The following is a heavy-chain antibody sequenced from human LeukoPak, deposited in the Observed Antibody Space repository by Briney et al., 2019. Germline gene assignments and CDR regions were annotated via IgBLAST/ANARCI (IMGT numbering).Heavy chain of an antibody. Sequence: SETLSLTCTVSADSISTYYWNWIRQPAGKGLEWIGHISGSGTITYNPALQSRLSISIDTSKNQFSLKLMSVTAADTAVYYCARSRQFYFDYWGQGTLVTVSS. CDR2: ISGSGTI. CDR3: ARSRQFYFDY. D-gene: IGHD6-19*01. CDR1: ADSISTYY. J-gene: IGHJ4*02. V-gene: IGHV4-4*07.